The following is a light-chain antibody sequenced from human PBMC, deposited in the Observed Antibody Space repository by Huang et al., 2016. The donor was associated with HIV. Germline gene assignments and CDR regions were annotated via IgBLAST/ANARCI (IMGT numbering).Light chain of an antibody. J-gene: IGKJ2*01. CDR1: QNIDIY. Sequence: EIQMTQSPSSLSASVGDTVTITCRASQNIDIYLNWYQQRPGKAPNLLIYTASSLQTGVPSRFSGSGSGTDFTLTIDSLQPEDFATYYCLQSYSMFRTFGQGTKLDFK. CDR3: LQSYSMFRT. V-gene: IGKV1-39*01. CDR2: TAS.